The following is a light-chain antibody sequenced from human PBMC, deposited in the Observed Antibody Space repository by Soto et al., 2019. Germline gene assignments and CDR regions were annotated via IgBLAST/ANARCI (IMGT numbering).Light chain of an antibody. CDR1: SSNIGSNT. J-gene: IGLJ2*01. CDR3: AAWDDSLNGLV. Sequence: QSVLTQPPSASGTPGQRVTISCSGSSSNIGSNTVNWYQQLPGTAPKLLIYSNNQRPSGVPGRFSGSKSGTSASLAISGLQPEDEADYYCAAWDDSLNGLVFGGGTKLTVL. V-gene: IGLV1-44*01. CDR2: SNN.